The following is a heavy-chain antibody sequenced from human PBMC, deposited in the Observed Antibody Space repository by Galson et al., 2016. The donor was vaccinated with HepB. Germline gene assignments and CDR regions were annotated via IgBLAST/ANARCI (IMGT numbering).Heavy chain of an antibody. CDR1: GDSISSHDW. CDR3: TRNGFYCLAY. J-gene: IGHJ4*02. Sequence: SETLSLTCAVSGDSISSHDWWSWVRQPPGKGLEWIGEIYRSGSTNYNPSLKSRVTISVDKSKNQFSLRLGSVTAAATAVSYCTRNGFYCLAYWGQVTLVTVSS. D-gene: IGHD3-22*01. V-gene: IGHV4-4*02. CDR2: IYRSGST.